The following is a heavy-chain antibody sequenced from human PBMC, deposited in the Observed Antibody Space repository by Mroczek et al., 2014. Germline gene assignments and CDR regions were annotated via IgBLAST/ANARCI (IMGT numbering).Heavy chain of an antibody. D-gene: IGHD3-3*01. Sequence: QVQLVESGAGLLKPSETLSLTCAVYGGSFSGYYWSWIRQPPGKGLEWIGEINHSGSTNYNPSLKSRVTISVDTSKNQFSLKLSSVTAADTAVYYCARGRYYDFWSGRYNWFDPWGQGTLVTVSS. CDR2: INHSGST. CDR3: ARGRYYDFWSGRYNWFDP. CDR1: GGSFSGYY. V-gene: IGHV4-34*01. J-gene: IGHJ5*02.